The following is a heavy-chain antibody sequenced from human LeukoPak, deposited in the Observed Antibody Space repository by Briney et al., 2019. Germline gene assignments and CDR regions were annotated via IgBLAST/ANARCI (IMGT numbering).Heavy chain of an antibody. V-gene: IGHV4-34*01. CDR3: ARDYDSSGYYDY. J-gene: IGHJ4*02. CDR2: INHSGST. Sequence: SGTLSLTCAVYGGSFSGYYWSWIRQPPGKGLEWIGEINHSGSTNYNPSLKSRVTISVDTSKNQFSLKLSSVTAADTAVYYCARDYDSSGYYDYWGQGTLVTVSS. D-gene: IGHD3-22*01. CDR1: GGSFSGYY.